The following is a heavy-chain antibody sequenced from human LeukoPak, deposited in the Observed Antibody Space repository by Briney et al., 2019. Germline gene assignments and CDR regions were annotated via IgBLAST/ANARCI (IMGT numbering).Heavy chain of an antibody. Sequence: GGSLRLSCAASGFTFSNAWMSWVRQAPGKGLEWAGRIKSKTDGGTTDYAAPVRGRFTISRDDSKNTLYLQMNSLKTEDTAVYYCVTEYSGSFDHWGQGTLVTVSS. CDR3: VTEYSGSFDH. J-gene: IGHJ4*02. D-gene: IGHD1-26*01. V-gene: IGHV3-15*01. CDR1: GFTFSNAW. CDR2: IKSKTDGGTT.